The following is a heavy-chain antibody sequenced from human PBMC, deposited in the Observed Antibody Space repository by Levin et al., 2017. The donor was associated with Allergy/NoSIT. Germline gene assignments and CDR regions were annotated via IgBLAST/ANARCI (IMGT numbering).Heavy chain of an antibody. CDR1: RYIFSDYF. V-gene: IGHV1-2*02. J-gene: IGHJ4*02. D-gene: IGHD3-22*01. Sequence: AASVKVSCKASRYIFSDYFIHWVRQAPGQGLEWMGWINPHSGDTKYAQEVQGRFTMTRDTSISTAYMELTRLTSDDTAVYYCVRDLYNDDSVFGYWGQGTLVNVFS. CDR3: VRDLYNDDSVFGY. CDR2: INPHSGDT.